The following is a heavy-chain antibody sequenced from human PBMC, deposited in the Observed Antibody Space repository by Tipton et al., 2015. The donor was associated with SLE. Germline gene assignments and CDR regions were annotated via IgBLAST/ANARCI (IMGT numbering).Heavy chain of an antibody. CDR1: GFFISSGYY. Sequence: TLSLTCTVSGFFISSGYYWGWIRQSPGKGLEWIGSISYTGSTFYSPSLKSRVTISLDTSKNHFSLRLISVTAADTAVYYCARSVLAYRSGGFDYWGQGTLVTVSS. V-gene: IGHV4-38-2*02. CDR2: ISYTGST. D-gene: IGHD2-15*01. J-gene: IGHJ4*02. CDR3: ARSVLAYRSGGFDY.